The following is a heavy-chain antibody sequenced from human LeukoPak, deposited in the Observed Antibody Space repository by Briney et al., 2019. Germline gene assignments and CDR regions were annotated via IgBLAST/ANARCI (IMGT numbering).Heavy chain of an antibody. J-gene: IGHJ4*02. CDR1: GYTFTGYY. CDR3: ARGDLIVVVTALIDY. V-gene: IGHV1-2*02. CDR2: INPNSGGT. D-gene: IGHD2-21*02. Sequence: GASVKVSCKASGYTFTGYYLHWVRQAPGQGLEWMGWINPNSGGTNYAQKFQGRVTVTRDTSISTAYMKLSRLRSDDTAVYYCARGDLIVVVTALIDYWGQGTLVTVSS.